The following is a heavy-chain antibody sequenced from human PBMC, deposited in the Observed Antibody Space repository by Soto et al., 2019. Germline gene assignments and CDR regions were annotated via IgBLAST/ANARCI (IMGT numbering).Heavy chain of an antibody. CDR1: GGTFSSYA. Sequence: HVQQVQSGAEWKKPGSSVKVSCKASGGTFSSYAISWVRQAPGQGLEWMGGIIPISGTANYAQKFQGRVTITADESTSTAYMELSSLRSEDTAVYYCARSQGSSTSLEIYNYYYYGMDVWGQGTKVTVSS. J-gene: IGHJ6*02. V-gene: IGHV1-69*01. D-gene: IGHD2-2*01. CDR2: IIPISGTA. CDR3: ARSQGSSTSLEIYNYYYYGMDV.